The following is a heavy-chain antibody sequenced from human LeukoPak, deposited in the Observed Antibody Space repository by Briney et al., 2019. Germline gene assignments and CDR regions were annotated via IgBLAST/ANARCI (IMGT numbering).Heavy chain of an antibody. Sequence: PSETLSLTCAVYGGSFSGYYWSWIRQPPGKGLEWIGEINHSGSTNYNPSLKSRVTISVDTSKNQFSLKLSSVTAADTAVYYCAKDRVQEVVVAATYFDYWGQGTLVTVSS. V-gene: IGHV4-34*01. D-gene: IGHD2-15*01. CDR1: GGSFSGYY. CDR2: INHSGST. CDR3: AKDRVQEVVVAATYFDY. J-gene: IGHJ4*02.